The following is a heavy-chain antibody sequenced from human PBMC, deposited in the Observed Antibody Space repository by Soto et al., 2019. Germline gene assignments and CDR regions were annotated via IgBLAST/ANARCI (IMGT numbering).Heavy chain of an antibody. V-gene: IGHV1-46*01. CDR1: GNSFTTYY. CDR3: AVLYHYDSSGYYDY. CDR2: INPSGGRT. D-gene: IGHD3-22*01. Sequence: GAAVKVSCKASGNSFTTYYMHWVRQAPGQGLEWMGIINPSGGRTTYAQKFQGRVTMTRDTSTSTFHMELSSLTSEDTAVYYCAVLYHYDSSGYYDYWGQGTFVTLYS. J-gene: IGHJ4*02.